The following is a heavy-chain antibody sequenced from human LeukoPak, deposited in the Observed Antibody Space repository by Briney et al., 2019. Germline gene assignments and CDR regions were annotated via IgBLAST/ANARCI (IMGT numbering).Heavy chain of an antibody. V-gene: IGHV4-39*07. Sequence: SETLSLTCTVSGGSISSSNSYWGWIRQPPGQGLEWIGTVFYSGSPYYNPSLKSRVTISMDTSKNQFSLKLSSVTAADTAVYYCAREGVVPAANQRRYYYYYMDVWGKGATVTISS. CDR1: GGSISSSNSY. CDR2: VFYSGSP. D-gene: IGHD2-2*01. J-gene: IGHJ6*03. CDR3: AREGVVPAANQRRYYYYYMDV.